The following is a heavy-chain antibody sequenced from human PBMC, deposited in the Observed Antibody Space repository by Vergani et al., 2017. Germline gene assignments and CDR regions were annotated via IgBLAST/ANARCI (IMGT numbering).Heavy chain of an antibody. J-gene: IGHJ5*02. Sequence: EVKLVESGGGLVQPGGSLRLSCGGSGFALSGYWMSWVRQAPGKGLEWVSYISSSGSTIYYADSVKGRFTISRDNAKNSLYLQMNSLRAEDTAVYYCARDRPEHIVVVTAMVFDPWGQGTLVTVSS. CDR2: ISSSGSTI. CDR1: GFALSGYW. D-gene: IGHD2-21*02. CDR3: ARDRPEHIVVVTAMVFDP. V-gene: IGHV3-48*04.